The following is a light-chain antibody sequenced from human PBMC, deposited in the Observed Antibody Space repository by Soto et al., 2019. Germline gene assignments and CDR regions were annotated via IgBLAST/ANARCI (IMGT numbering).Light chain of an antibody. J-gene: IGKJ2*01. Sequence: DIVMTKSPLSLLVTPGEPASISCRSSQSLLHSNGYSYLDWYLQKPGQRPQLLIYLGSNRASGAPDRFSGSVSGTDFTLKISRVEAEDLGIYYCMQTLQFPLTFGQGTKLEIK. CDR2: LGS. V-gene: IGKV2-28*01. CDR1: QSLLHSNGYSY. CDR3: MQTLQFPLT.